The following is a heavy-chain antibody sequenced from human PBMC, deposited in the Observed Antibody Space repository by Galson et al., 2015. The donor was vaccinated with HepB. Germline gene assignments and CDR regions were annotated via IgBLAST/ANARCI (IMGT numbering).Heavy chain of an antibody. CDR2: ISYDGSNK. CDR3: ARDPTGAEVGGDAFDI. Sequence: SLRLSCAASGFTFSSYAMHWVRQAPGKGLEWVAVISYDGSNKYYADSVKGRFTISRDNSKNTLYLQMNSLRAEDTAGYYCARDPTGAEVGGDAFDIWGQGTMVTVSS. J-gene: IGHJ3*02. D-gene: IGHD1-26*01. CDR1: GFTFSSYA. V-gene: IGHV3-30-3*01.